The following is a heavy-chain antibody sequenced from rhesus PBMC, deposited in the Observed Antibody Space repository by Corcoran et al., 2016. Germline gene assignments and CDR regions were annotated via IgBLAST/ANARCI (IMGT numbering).Heavy chain of an antibody. CDR3: ARQGYTDHLGGLDS. CDR2: VYGNSAST. V-gene: IGHV4-143*01. J-gene: IGHJ6*01. CDR1: GGSISGYSN. D-gene: IGHD2-39*02. Sequence: QVQLQESGPGLVKPSETPSLTCTVSGGSISGYSNWNWIRQSPGKGLEWIGAVYGNSASTNYNPALKSRVTISKDTSKNQFSLRRTSVTAADTAVYYCARQGYTDHLGGLDSWGQGVVVTVSS.